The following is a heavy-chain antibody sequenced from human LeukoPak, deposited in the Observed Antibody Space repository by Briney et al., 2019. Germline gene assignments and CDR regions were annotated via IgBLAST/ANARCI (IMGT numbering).Heavy chain of an antibody. CDR1: GFTFSTYW. CDR2: ISGSGGST. V-gene: IGHV3-23*01. CDR3: AKAKWELLHSDAFDI. D-gene: IGHD1-26*01. Sequence: GGSLRLSCAASGFTFSTYWMSWVRQAPGKGLEWVSAISGSGGSTYYADSVKGRFTISRDNSKNTLYLQMNSLRAEDTAVYYCAKAKWELLHSDAFDIWGQGTMVTVSS. J-gene: IGHJ3*02.